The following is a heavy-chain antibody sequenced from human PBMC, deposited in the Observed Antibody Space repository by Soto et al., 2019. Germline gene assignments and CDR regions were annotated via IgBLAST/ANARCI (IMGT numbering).Heavy chain of an antibody. J-gene: IGHJ4*02. D-gene: IGHD3-9*01. V-gene: IGHV5-51*01. CDR1: GYSFTSYK. CDR2: IYPGDSDT. Sequence: GESLKISCKGSGYSFTSYKIGWVRQMRGKGLECMGIIYPGDSDTRYSPSFQGQFTISADKSTSTAYLQWSSLKASDTAMYYCARHATYYDILSGYYFDYWGQGTLVTVSS. CDR3: ARHATYYDILSGYYFDY.